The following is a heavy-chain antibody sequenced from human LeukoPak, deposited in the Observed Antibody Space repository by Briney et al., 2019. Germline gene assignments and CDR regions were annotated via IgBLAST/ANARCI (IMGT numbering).Heavy chain of an antibody. J-gene: IGHJ6*02. CDR2: INHNGNVN. Sequence: GSLRLSCAASGFTVSSYWMNWARQAPGKGLEWVASINHNGNVNYCVDSVKGRFTISRDNAKNSLYLQMSNLRAEDTAVYFCARGGGLDVWGQGATVTVSS. CDR3: ARGGGLDV. V-gene: IGHV3-7*03. D-gene: IGHD3-16*01. CDR1: GFTVSSYW.